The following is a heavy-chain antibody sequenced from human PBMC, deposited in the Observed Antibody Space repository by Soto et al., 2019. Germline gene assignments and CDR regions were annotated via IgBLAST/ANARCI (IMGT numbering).Heavy chain of an antibody. J-gene: IGHJ5*02. D-gene: IGHD6-19*01. CDR2: IYYSGST. Sequence: SETLSLTCSVSGGSINSSSYFWGWVRQPPGKGLEWIGSIYYSGSTYYNPSLRSRVTISVDTSKNQFSLKLSSVTAADTAVFYCARHYSSGSRNWFDPWGQGTPVT. V-gene: IGHV4-39*01. CDR1: GGSINSSSYF. CDR3: ARHYSSGSRNWFDP.